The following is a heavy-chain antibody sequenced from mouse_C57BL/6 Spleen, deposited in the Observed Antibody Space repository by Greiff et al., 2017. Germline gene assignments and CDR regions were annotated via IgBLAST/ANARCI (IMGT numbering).Heavy chain of an antibody. V-gene: IGHV5-9-1*02. CDR3: TREGYGPFAD. J-gene: IGHJ3*01. CDR1: GFTFSSYA. D-gene: IGHD1-1*02. Sequence: EVKLVESGEGLVKPGGSLKLSCAASGFTFSSYAMSWVRQTPEKRLEWVAYISSGGDYIYYADTVKGRFTISRDNARNTLYLQMSSLKSEDTAMYYCTREGYGPFADWGQGTLVTVSA. CDR2: ISSGGDYI.